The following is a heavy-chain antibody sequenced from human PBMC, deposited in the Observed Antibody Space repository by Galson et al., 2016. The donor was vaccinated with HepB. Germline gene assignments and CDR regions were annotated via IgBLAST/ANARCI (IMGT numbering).Heavy chain of an antibody. V-gene: IGHV5-51*01. CDR3: ARLAVETDALVFHY. CDR1: GYNPATYW. D-gene: IGHD3-16*01. CDR2: IYPLDPDP. J-gene: IGHJ4*02. Sequence: QSGAEVKKPGESLKISCKTSGYNPATYWIGWVRQMPGKGLEWMGVIYPLDPDPRYSPSFEGQVTISADQSIRTAYLQWSSLKASDTAMYYCARLAVETDALVFHYWGQGTLVAVSP.